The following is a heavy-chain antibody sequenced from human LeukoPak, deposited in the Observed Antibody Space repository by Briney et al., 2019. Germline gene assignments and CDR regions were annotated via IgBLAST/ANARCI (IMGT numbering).Heavy chain of an antibody. Sequence: GGSLRLSCAASGFTFSTYGMHGVRQAPGKGLEWVAFIRYDGSNKYYADSVKGRFTISRDNSKNTLYLQMNSLRAEDTAVYFCAKDKDPWKSTSISDFDYWGQGTLVTVSS. CDR3: AKDKDPWKSTSISDFDY. CDR1: GFTFSTYG. D-gene: IGHD1-1*01. J-gene: IGHJ4*02. CDR2: IRYDGSNK. V-gene: IGHV3-30*02.